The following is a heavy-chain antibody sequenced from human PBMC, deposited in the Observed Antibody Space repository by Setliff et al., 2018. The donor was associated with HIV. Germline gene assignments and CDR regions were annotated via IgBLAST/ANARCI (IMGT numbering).Heavy chain of an antibody. Sequence: ASVKVSCKASGYTFTTYDINWVRQAAGQGLEWMGWMNPNSGNTGYAQRFQGRLTMTRNTSISTAYMELNSLMSEDTAVYFCARVPYRSAWFSGGHDAFDIWGQGTMVTVSS. CDR1: GYTFTTYD. D-gene: IGHD6-19*01. CDR3: ARVPYRSAWFSGGHDAFDI. V-gene: IGHV1-8*02. J-gene: IGHJ3*02. CDR2: MNPNSGNT.